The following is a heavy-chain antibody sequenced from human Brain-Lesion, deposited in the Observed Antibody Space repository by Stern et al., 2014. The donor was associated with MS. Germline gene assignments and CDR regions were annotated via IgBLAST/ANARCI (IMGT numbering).Heavy chain of an antibody. Sequence: VQLVESGPGLVKPSETLSLTCSVSGDSISSSDNYWGWLRQPPGQGLEWIGNSYYSGSTYYAPSLKSRVTISGETSKNQLSLKLIAVTAGDTAVYYCARGTSSWLQRWFDPWGQGTLVTVSA. CDR3: ARGTSSWLQRWFDP. CDR2: SYYSGST. V-gene: IGHV4-39*01. D-gene: IGHD6-13*01. J-gene: IGHJ5*02. CDR1: GDSISSSDNY.